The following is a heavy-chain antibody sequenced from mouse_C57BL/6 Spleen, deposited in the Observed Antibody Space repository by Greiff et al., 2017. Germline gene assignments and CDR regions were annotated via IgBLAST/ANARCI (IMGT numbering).Heavy chain of an antibody. CDR2: INPNNGGT. CDR1: GYTFTDYN. D-gene: IGHD1-1*01. Sequence: EVQLQESGPELVKPGASVKIPCKASGYTFTDYNMDWVKQSHGKSLEWIGDINPNNGGTIYNQKFKGKATLTVDKSSSTAYMELRSLTSEDTAVYYCAASREDYYGSSSNWDVRAMDYWGQGTSVTVSS. V-gene: IGHV1-18*01. CDR3: AASREDYYGSSSNWDVRAMDY. J-gene: IGHJ4*01.